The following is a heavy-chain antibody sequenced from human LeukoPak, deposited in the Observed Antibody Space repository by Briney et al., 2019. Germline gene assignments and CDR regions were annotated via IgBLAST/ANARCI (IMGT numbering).Heavy chain of an antibody. CDR3: ASGYSSSWYREEYFQH. Sequence: ASVKVSCKASGYTFTSYGISWVRQAPGQGLEWMGGIIPIFGTANYAQKFQGRVTITADESTSTAYMELSSLRSEDTAVYYCASGYSSSWYREEYFQHWGQGTLVTVSS. CDR2: IIPIFGTA. J-gene: IGHJ1*01. D-gene: IGHD6-13*01. V-gene: IGHV1-69*13. CDR1: GYTFTSYG.